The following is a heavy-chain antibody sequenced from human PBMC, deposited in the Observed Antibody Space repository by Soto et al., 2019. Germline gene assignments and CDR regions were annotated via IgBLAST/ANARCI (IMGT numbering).Heavy chain of an antibody. CDR3: ASAGGLGAVAADY. CDR1: GGSISSGGYS. V-gene: IGHV4-30-2*01. Sequence: QLQLQESGSGLVKPSQTLSLTCAVSGGSISSGGYSWSWIRQPPGKGLEWIGYIYHSGSTYYNQSLMSRVTISVDRSKNQFSLKLSSVTAADSAVYYCASAGGLGAVAADYWGRGTLVTVSA. J-gene: IGHJ4*02. D-gene: IGHD6-19*01. CDR2: IYHSGST.